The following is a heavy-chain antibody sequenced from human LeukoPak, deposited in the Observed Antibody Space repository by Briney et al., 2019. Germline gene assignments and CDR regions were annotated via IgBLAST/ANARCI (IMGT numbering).Heavy chain of an antibody. J-gene: IGHJ5*02. CDR2: INPNSGGT. Sequence: ASVKVSCKASGYTFTGYYMHWVRQAPGQGLEWMGWINPNSGGTNYAQKFQGWVTMTRDTSTSTVYMELSSLRSEDTAVYYCARSSSIPWLRSWFDPWGQGTLVTVSS. V-gene: IGHV1-2*04. CDR3: ARSSSIPWLRSWFDP. D-gene: IGHD5-12*01. CDR1: GYTFTGYY.